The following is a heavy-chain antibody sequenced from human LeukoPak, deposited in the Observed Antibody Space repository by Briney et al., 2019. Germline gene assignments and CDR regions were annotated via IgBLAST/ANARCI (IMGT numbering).Heavy chain of an antibody. V-gene: IGHV4-59*01. D-gene: IGHD6-13*01. CDR1: GGSISSYY. J-gene: IGHJ5*02. Sequence: PSETLSLTCTVSGGSISSYYWSWIRQPPGKGLEWIGYIYSSGSTNYNPSLKSRVTIPLDTSKNQFSLKLSFVTAADTAVYYCARGVAAPGTGGLSWFDPWGQGTLVTVSS. CDR3: ARGVAAPGTGGLSWFDP. CDR2: IYSSGST.